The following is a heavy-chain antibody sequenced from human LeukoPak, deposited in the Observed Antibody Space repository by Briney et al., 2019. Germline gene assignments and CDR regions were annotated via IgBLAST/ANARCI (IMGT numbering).Heavy chain of an antibody. D-gene: IGHD3-16*01. J-gene: IGHJ4*02. CDR3: ARGPVSSFAFDY. V-gene: IGHV3-23*01. CDR1: GFIFSTYA. CDR2: ITGSAFST. Sequence: GGSLRLSCAASGFIFSTYAMSWVRQAPGKGLEYVSSITGSAFSTYYAGSVKGRFTISRDNSKSTLFLQMNSLRAEDTALYYCARGPVSSFAFDYWGQGTLVTVSS.